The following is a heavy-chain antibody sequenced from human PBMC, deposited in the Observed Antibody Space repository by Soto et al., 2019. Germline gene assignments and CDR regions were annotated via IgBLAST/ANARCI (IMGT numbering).Heavy chain of an antibody. Sequence: VQLVQSGAEVKEPGESLRISCAASGFTFSSYLIHWVRQGPGKGLEWVAVIWYDGSNKYYADSVKGRFTISRDNSKNTLYLQMNSLRTEDTAVYYCARPQGISGYFPIYYWGQGTLVTVSS. CDR3: ARPQGISGYFPIYY. V-gene: IGHV3-33*01. J-gene: IGHJ4*02. D-gene: IGHD3-22*01. CDR1: GFTFSSYL. CDR2: IWYDGSNK.